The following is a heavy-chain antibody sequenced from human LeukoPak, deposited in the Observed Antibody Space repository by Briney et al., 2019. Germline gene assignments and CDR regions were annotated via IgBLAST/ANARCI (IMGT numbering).Heavy chain of an antibody. D-gene: IGHD2-2*01. J-gene: IGHJ4*02. CDR3: ARGRGVVVPAADGY. Sequence: PSETLSLTCAVYGGSFSGYYWSWIRQPPGKGLEWIGEINHSGSTNYNPSLKSRVTISVDTSKNQFSLKLSSVTAADTAVYYCARGRGVVVPAADGYWGQGTLVTVSS. CDR1: GGSFSGYY. V-gene: IGHV4-34*01. CDR2: INHSGST.